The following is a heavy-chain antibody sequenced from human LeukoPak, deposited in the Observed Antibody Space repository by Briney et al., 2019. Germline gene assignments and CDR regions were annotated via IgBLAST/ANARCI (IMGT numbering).Heavy chain of an antibody. CDR2: APHDGSDE. Sequence: GRSLRLSCAASGFTFSRYAMHWVRQAPGKGLEWVAVAPHDGSDEDYADSVKGRFTISRDNSKNTLNLQMNSLGPEDTALYYCATGALYAFDIWGQGTMVSVSP. J-gene: IGHJ3*02. CDR3: ATGALYAFDI. V-gene: IGHV3-30*04. CDR1: GFTFSRYA.